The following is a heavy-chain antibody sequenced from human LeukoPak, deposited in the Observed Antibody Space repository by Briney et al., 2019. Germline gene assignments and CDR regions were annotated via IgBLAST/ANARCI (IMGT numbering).Heavy chain of an antibody. CDR3: ARGPPPLDY. J-gene: IGHJ4*02. CDR2: IYSGGST. CDR1: GFTVSSNY. Sequence: PGGSLRLSXAASGFTVSSNYMSWVRQDPGKGLEWASVIYSGGSTYYADSVKGRFTISRDNSKNTLYLQMNSLRAEDTAVYYCARGPPPLDYWGQGTLVTVSS. V-gene: IGHV3-66*02.